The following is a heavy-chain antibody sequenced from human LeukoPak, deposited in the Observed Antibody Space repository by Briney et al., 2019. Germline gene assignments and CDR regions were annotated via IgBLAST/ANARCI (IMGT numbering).Heavy chain of an antibody. V-gene: IGHV3-48*03. J-gene: IGHJ6*02. CDR3: ARDDYGDYVIPYYYYGMDV. Sequence: PGGSLRLSCAASGFTFSNYELNWVRQAPGKGLEWVSYISSSGSTIYYADSVKGRFTISRDNAKNSLYLQMNSLRAEDTAVYYCARDDYGDYVIPYYYYGMDVWGQGTTVTVSS. CDR1: GFTFSNYE. D-gene: IGHD4-17*01. CDR2: ISSSGSTI.